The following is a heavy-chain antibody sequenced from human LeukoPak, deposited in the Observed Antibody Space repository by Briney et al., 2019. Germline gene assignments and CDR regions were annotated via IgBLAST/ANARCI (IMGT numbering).Heavy chain of an antibody. Sequence: GESLKISCKGSGYTFTSYGISWVRQAPGQGLEWMGWISAYNGNTNYAQKLQGRVTMTTDTSTSTAYMELRSLRSDDTAVYYCARDQGRTGLYWGQGTLVTVSS. CDR1: GYTFTSYG. CDR2: ISAYNGNT. CDR3: ARDQGRTGLY. V-gene: IGHV1-18*01. J-gene: IGHJ4*02. D-gene: IGHD1-14*01.